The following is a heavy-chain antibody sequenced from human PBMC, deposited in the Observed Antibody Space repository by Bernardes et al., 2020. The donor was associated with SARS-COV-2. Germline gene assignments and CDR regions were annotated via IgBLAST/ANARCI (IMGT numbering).Heavy chain of an antibody. CDR1: GGSFSTYF. D-gene: IGHD3-10*01. Sequence: SETLSLTCAVNGGSFSTYFWCWIRKCPGKGLQWNGEINHSGRTKSNSSLKSRVTISVDTSKKLFSVNLKSLTAADTAIYDCSAGRFGEAPFRHWGQGTLFTVSS. J-gene: IGHJ1*01. CDR2: INHSGRT. CDR3: SAGRFGEAPFRH. V-gene: IGHV4-34*01.